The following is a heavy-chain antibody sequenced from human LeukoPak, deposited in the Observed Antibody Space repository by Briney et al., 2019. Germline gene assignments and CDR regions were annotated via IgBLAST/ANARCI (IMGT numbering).Heavy chain of an antibody. V-gene: IGHV1-69*05. Sequence: SVKVSCKASGGTFSSYAIIWVRQPPAQGLEWMGGIIPIFGTANYAQKFQGRVTITTDESTSTAYMELSSLRSEDTAVYYCARDKRGSSSWYLYYWGQGTLVTVSS. D-gene: IGHD6-13*01. CDR2: IIPIFGTA. CDR1: GGTFSSYA. J-gene: IGHJ4*02. CDR3: ARDKRGSSSWYLYY.